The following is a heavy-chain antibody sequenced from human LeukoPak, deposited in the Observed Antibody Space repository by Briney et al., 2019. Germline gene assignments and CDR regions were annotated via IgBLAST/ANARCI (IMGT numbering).Heavy chain of an antibody. CDR3: ARAGGYCGRISCPYYFDY. CDR1: GFTFSSSA. Sequence: SVKVSCKASGFTFSSSAMQWVRQARGQRLEWIGWIVVGSGNTNYAQKFQGRVTMTRDTSISTAYMELSSLRSEDTAVYYCARAGGYCGRISCPYYFDYWGQGSLAAVSS. D-gene: IGHD2-15*01. V-gene: IGHV1-58*02. J-gene: IGHJ4*02. CDR2: IVVGSGNT.